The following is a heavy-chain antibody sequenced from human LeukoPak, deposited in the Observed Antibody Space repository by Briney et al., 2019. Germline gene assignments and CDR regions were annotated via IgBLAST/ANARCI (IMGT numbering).Heavy chain of an antibody. CDR2: INPSGGST. V-gene: IGHV1-46*01. D-gene: IGHD3-10*01. Sequence: ASVKVSCKASGYTFTSYYMHWVRQAPGQGLEWMGIINPSGGSTSYAQKFQGRVTMTRDMSTSTVYMELSSLRSEDTAVYYYARDPRPAPFGELLYGWFDPWGQGTLVTVSS. J-gene: IGHJ5*02. CDR3: ARDPRPAPFGELLYGWFDP. CDR1: GYTFTSYY.